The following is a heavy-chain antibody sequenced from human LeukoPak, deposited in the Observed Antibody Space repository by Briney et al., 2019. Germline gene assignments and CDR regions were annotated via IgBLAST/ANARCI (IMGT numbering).Heavy chain of an antibody. CDR2: ITGSGGST. D-gene: IGHD6-19*01. CDR1: GFTFSNYA. V-gene: IGHV3-23*01. Sequence: GGSLRLSCAASGFTFSNYAMNWVRQAPGKGLEWVSTITGSGGSTYYADSVKGRFTISRDNSENTLYPQMNSLRAEDTAVYYCAKGDSSGYFFDYWGQGTLVTVSS. CDR3: AKGDSSGYFFDY. J-gene: IGHJ4*02.